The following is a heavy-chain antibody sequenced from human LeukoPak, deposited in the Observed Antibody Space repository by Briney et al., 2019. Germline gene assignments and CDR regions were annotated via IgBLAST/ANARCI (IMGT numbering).Heavy chain of an antibody. CDR1: GFTFSSYG. D-gene: IGHD1-26*01. J-gene: IGHJ3*02. CDR3: ARAGASGSHDAFDI. V-gene: IGHV3-30*03. Sequence: PGGSLRLSCAASGFTFSSYGMHWVRQAPGKGLEWVAVISYDGSNKYYADSVKGRFTISRDNSKNTLYLQMNSLRAEDTAVYYCARAGASGSHDAFDIWGQGTMVTVSS. CDR2: ISYDGSNK.